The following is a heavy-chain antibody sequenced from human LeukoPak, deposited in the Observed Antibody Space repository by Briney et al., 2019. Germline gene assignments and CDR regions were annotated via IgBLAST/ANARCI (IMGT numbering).Heavy chain of an antibody. CDR2: ISAYDGNT. CDR1: GYTFTSYG. CDR3: VRDGYGSGKGYFDY. V-gene: IGHV1-18*01. D-gene: IGHD3-10*01. J-gene: IGHJ4*02. Sequence: ASVKVSYKASGYTFTSYGISWMRQAPGQGLEWMGWISAYDGNTKYAQKFQGRVTMTTDTSTSTAYMDLRSLRSDDTAVYYCVRDGYGSGKGYFDYWGQGTLVTVSS.